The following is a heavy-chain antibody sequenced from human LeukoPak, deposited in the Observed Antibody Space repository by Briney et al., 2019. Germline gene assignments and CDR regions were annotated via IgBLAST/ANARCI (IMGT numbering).Heavy chain of an antibody. CDR2: IIPILGIA. V-gene: IGHV1-69*04. CDR1: GYTFTGYY. D-gene: IGHD3-22*01. Sequence: SVKVSCKASGYTFTGYYMHWVRQAPGQGLEWMGRIIPILGIANYAQKFQGRVTITADKSTSTAYMELSSLRSEDTAVYYCARARIYYDSSGYFVYWGQGTLVTVSS. J-gene: IGHJ4*02. CDR3: ARARIYYDSSGYFVY.